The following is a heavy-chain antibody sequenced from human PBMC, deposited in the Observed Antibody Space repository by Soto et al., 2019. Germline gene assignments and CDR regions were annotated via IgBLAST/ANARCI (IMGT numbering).Heavy chain of an antibody. V-gene: IGHV3-30*18. CDR2: ISYDGSNK. J-gene: IGHJ4*02. CDR3: AKDQSILRIAVAGPDY. D-gene: IGHD6-19*01. Sequence: QVQLVESGGGVVQPGRYLRLSCAASGFTFSSYGMHWVRQAPGKGLEWVAVISYDGSNKYYADSVKGRFTISRDNSKNTLYLQMNSLRAEDTAVYYCAKDQSILRIAVAGPDYWGQGTLVTVSS. CDR1: GFTFSSYG.